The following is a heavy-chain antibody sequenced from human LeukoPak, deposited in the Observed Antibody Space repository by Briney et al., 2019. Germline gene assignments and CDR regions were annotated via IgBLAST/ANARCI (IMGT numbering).Heavy chain of an antibody. CDR1: GYTFTSYG. Sequence: ASVTVSFTASGYTFTSYGISWVRQAPGQGLEWMGWISAYNGNTNYAQKLQGRVTMTTDTSTSTAYMELRSLRSDDTAVYYCARLITIFGVVIQYFDYWGQGTLVTVSS. CDR2: ISAYNGNT. J-gene: IGHJ4*02. D-gene: IGHD3-3*01. CDR3: ARLITIFGVVIQYFDY. V-gene: IGHV1-18*01.